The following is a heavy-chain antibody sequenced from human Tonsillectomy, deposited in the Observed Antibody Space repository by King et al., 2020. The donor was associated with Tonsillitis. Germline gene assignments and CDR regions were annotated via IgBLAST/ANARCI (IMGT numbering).Heavy chain of an antibody. CDR3: ARGGGYSYGSR. Sequence: QLVQSGAEVKKPGSSVKVSCKASGGNFTNYVITWVRQAPGQGLEWMGGLIPIYNTANYAQRFQDRLNITADESTSTTYMELSSLRSDDTAMYFCARGGGYSYGSRWGQGTPVTVSS. D-gene: IGHD5-18*01. CDR1: GGNFTNYV. J-gene: IGHJ4*02. V-gene: IGHV1-69*12. CDR2: LIPIYNTA.